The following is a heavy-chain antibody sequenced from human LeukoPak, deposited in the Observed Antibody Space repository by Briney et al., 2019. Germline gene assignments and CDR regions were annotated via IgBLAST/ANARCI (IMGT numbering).Heavy chain of an antibody. V-gene: IGHV3-48*03. Sequence: PGGSLRLSCAASGFTFISYETNWVRQAPGKGLEWISYIDSISTTIYSADSVRGRFTISRDNAKNSVYLQMNSLRVEDTAIYYCARGAPLVAVTTGAFDIWGQGTMVTVSS. J-gene: IGHJ3*02. CDR3: ARGAPLVAVTTGAFDI. D-gene: IGHD2-15*01. CDR1: GFTFISYE. CDR2: IDSISTTI.